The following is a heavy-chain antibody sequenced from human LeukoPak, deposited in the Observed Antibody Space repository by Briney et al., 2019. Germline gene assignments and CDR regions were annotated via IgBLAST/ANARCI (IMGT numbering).Heavy chain of an antibody. V-gene: IGHV3-30*02. Sequence: GGSLRLSCAASGFTFSSYGMHWVRQAPGKGLEWVAFIRYDGSNKYYADSVKGRFTISRDNAKNTLYLQMNSLRTEDTAVYYCASSLLGHPNDFVWGQGTLVTVSS. CDR2: IRYDGSNK. CDR1: GFTFSSYG. CDR3: ASSLLGHPNDFV. J-gene: IGHJ4*02. D-gene: IGHD3-3*01.